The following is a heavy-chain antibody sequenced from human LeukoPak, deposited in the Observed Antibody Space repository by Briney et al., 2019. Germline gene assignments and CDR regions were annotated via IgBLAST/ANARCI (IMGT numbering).Heavy chain of an antibody. D-gene: IGHD3-10*01. CDR1: GYTFTGYY. V-gene: IGHV1-2*02. J-gene: IGHJ4*02. CDR3: ARGRGVMVRGVLDY. CDR2: INPNSGGT. Sequence: ASVKVSCKASGYTFTGYYMHWVRQAPGQGLEWMGWINPNSGGTNYAQKFQGRVTVTRDTSISTAYMELSRLISDDTAVYYCARGRGVMVRGVLDYWGQGTLVTVSS.